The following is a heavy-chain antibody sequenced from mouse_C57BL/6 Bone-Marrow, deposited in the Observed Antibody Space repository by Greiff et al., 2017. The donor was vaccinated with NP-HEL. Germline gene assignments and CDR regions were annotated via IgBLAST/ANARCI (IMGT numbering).Heavy chain of an antibody. CDR1: GFNIKDDY. J-gene: IGHJ1*03. CDR2: IDPENGDT. Sequence: EVQLQQSGAELVRPGASVKLSCTASGFNIKDDYMHWVKQRPEQGLEWIGWIDPENGDTEYASKFQGKATITADTSSNTAYLQLSSLTSADTAVYYCTTSMITTPYWYFDVWGTGTTVTVSS. V-gene: IGHV14-4*01. CDR3: TTSMITTPYWYFDV. D-gene: IGHD2-4*01.